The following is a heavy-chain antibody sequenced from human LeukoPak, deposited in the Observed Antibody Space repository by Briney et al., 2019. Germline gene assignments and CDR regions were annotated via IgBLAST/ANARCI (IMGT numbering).Heavy chain of an antibody. J-gene: IGHJ6*03. CDR2: ISSSGSST. D-gene: IGHD1-7*01. CDR3: ATARTFYYMDV. CDR1: GFTVSRNY. V-gene: IGHV3-11*01. Sequence: PGGSLRLSCAASGFTVSRNYMSWVRQAPGKGLEWVSYISSSGSSTYYADSVKGRFTISRDNAKNALYLQMNSLRAEDTAVYYCATARTFYYMDVWAKGTTVTISS.